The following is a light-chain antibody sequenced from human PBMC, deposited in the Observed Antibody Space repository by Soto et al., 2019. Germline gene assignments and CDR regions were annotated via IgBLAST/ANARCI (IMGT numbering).Light chain of an antibody. V-gene: IGLV2-8*01. CDR1: SSDVGGYNY. CDR3: CSYAGNSNYV. CDR2: EVT. J-gene: IGLJ1*01. Sequence: QSALTQPPSASGSPGQSVTISCTGTSSDVGGYNYVSWYQQHPGEAPKLIIYEVTKRPSGVPDRFSGSKSGNTASLTVPGLQAEDEADYHCCSYAGNSNYVFGTGTKVTVL.